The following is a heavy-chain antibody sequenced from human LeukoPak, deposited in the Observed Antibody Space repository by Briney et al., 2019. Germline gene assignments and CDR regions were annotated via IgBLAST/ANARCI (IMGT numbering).Heavy chain of an antibody. CDR3: ARGLNWFDP. CDR1: GFTFSHYA. Sequence: GGSLRLSCAASGFTFSHYAMSWVRQAPGKGLERVSGISGSGSDTFYADSVKGRFTISGDNSKNTLYLQMNSLRAEDTAVYYCARGLNWFDPWGQGTLVAVSS. CDR2: ISGSGSDT. J-gene: IGHJ5*02. V-gene: IGHV3-23*01.